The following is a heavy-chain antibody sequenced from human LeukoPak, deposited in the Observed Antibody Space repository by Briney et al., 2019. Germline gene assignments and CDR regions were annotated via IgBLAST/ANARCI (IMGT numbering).Heavy chain of an antibody. D-gene: IGHD1-1*01. CDR1: GGSISSSSYY. CDR2: IYYSGST. J-gene: IGHJ4*02. Sequence: SETLSLTCTVSGGSISSSSYYWGWIRQPPGKGLEWIGSIYYSGSTYYNPSLKSRVTISVDTSKNQFSLKLSSVTAADTAVYYCAREQLELVDYWGQGTLVTVSS. V-gene: IGHV4-39*07. CDR3: AREQLELVDY.